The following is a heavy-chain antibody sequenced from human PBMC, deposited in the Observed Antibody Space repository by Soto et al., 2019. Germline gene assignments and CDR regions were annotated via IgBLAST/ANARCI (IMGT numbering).Heavy chain of an antibody. CDR1: GYTFTSYG. CDR2: ISAYNGNT. D-gene: IGHD3-16*02. V-gene: IGHV1-18*01. CDR3: ATGYIWGSYRGVGPGGD. Sequence: QVQLVQSGAEVTKPGASVKVSCKASGYTFTSYGISWVRQAPGQGLEWMGWISAYNGNTNYARKLQGRTTMTTDTSTSMAYRGLRSLRSDNTAGYYCATGYIWGSYRGVGPGGDWGQGTLVTVSS. J-gene: IGHJ4*02.